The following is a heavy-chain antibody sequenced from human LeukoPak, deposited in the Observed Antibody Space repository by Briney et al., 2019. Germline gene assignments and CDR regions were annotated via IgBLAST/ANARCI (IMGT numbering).Heavy chain of an antibody. J-gene: IGHJ3*02. V-gene: IGHV5-51*01. D-gene: IGHD3-22*01. CDR3: ARATHYYDSSGYYSYGDAFDI. CDR2: IYPGDSDT. CDR1: GYSFTSYW. Sequence: PGESLKISCKGSGYSFTSYWIGWVRQMPGKGLEWMGIIYPGDSDTRYSPSFQGQVTISADKSISTAYLQWSSLKASDTATYYCARATHYYDSSGYYSYGDAFDIWGQGTMVTVSS.